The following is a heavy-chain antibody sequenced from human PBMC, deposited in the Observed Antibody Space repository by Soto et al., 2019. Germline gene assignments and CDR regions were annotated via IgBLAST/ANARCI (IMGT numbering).Heavy chain of an antibody. CDR2: ISSGGGTV. D-gene: IGHD1-1*01. CDR3: ARKSSDDLDY. CDR1: GFTFSFYD. V-gene: IGHV3-48*03. J-gene: IGHJ4*02. Sequence: GGSLRLSCAASGFTFSFYDVNWVRQAPGKGLEWVSYISSGGGTVYYADSVKGRFTISRDNAKNSLYLQMNSLRAEDTAVYYCARKSSDDLDYWGQGTLVTVSA.